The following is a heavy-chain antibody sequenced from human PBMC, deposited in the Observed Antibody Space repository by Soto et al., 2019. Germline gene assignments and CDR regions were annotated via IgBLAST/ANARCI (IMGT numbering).Heavy chain of an antibody. CDR2: IYYSGST. V-gene: IGHV4-31*03. D-gene: IGHD2-2*01. Sequence: QVQLQESGPGLVKPSQTLSLTCTVSGGSISSGGDYWSWIRQHPGKGLEWIGYIYYSGSTYYNPSLKSRVTTSVDTSKNQFSRKLTSVTAADTAVYYCARANIVVVPAAMFSEWGQGTLVTVSS. J-gene: IGHJ4*02. CDR3: ARANIVVVPAAMFSE. CDR1: GGSISSGGDY.